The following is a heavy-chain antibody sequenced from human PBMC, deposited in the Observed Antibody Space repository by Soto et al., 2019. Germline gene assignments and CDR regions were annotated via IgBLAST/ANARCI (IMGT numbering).Heavy chain of an antibody. V-gene: IGHV1-18*01. D-gene: IGHD3-10*01. CDR1: GYTFTSYG. CDR2: ISAYNGNT. CDR3: ASSATHQSSLWFGELLLGARYYFDY. Sequence: QVQLVQSGAEVKKPGASVKVSCKASGYTFTSYGISWVRQAPGQGLEWMGWISAYNGNTNYAQKLQGRVTMTTDTSTSTGYMELRSLRSDDTAVYYCASSATHQSSLWFGELLLGARYYFDYWGQGTLVTVSS. J-gene: IGHJ4*02.